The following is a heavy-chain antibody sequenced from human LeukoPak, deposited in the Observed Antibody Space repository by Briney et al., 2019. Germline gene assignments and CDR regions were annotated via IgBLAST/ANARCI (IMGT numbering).Heavy chain of an antibody. Sequence: SETLSLTCTVSGGSISSYYWSWIRQPPGKGLEWIGYIYYSGSTNHNPSLKSRVTISVDTSKNQFSLKLSSVTAADTAVYYCARLGGYYYDSSGPWGQGTLVTVSS. CDR1: GGSISSYY. J-gene: IGHJ5*02. D-gene: IGHD3-22*01. CDR3: ARLGGYYYDSSGP. CDR2: IYYSGST. V-gene: IGHV4-59*01.